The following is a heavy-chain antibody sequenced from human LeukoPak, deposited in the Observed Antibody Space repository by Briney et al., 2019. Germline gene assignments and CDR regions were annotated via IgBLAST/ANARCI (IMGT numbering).Heavy chain of an antibody. V-gene: IGHV1-18*01. CDR3: ARDGGDSSSSVRWDDY. Sequence: VSVKVSCKASGYTFTSYGISWVRQDPGQALERMGGNSAYNGNTNYAQKLQGRVTMTTDTSTSTAYMELRSLRSDDTAVYYCARDGGDSSSSVRWDDYWGQGTLVTVSS. J-gene: IGHJ4*02. CDR1: GYTFTSYG. D-gene: IGHD6-6*01. CDR2: NSAYNGNT.